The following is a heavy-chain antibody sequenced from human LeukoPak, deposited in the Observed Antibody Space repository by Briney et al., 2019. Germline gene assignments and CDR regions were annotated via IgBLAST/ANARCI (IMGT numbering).Heavy chain of an antibody. D-gene: IGHD6-13*01. V-gene: IGHV4-39*07. J-gene: IGHJ4*02. Sequence: PSETLSLTCTVSGGSISSSSYYWSWIRQPPGKGLEWIGEINHSGSTNYNPSLKSRVTISVDTSKNQFSLKLSSVAAADTAVYYCARLLYPGIAAAGTYRYWGQGTLVTVSS. CDR1: GGSISSSSYY. CDR3: ARLLYPGIAAAGTYRY. CDR2: INHSGST.